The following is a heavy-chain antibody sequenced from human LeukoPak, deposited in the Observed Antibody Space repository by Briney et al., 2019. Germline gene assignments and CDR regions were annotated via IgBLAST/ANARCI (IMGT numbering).Heavy chain of an antibody. J-gene: IGHJ1*01. Sequence: GGPLRLSCAASGFTFSSYAMHWVRQAPGKGLEWVAVISYDGSNKYYADSVKGRFTISRDNSKNTLYLQMNSLRAEDTAVYYCARDHTYSSSWYIFQHWGQGTLVTVSS. D-gene: IGHD6-13*01. V-gene: IGHV3-30-3*01. CDR1: GFTFSSYA. CDR2: ISYDGSNK. CDR3: ARDHTYSSSWYIFQH.